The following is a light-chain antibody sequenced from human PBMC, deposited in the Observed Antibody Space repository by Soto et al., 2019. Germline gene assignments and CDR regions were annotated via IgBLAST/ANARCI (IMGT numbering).Light chain of an antibody. CDR3: VQALQTPSLYT. V-gene: IGKV2-28*01. CDR2: LGS. CDR1: QSLLHSNGYNY. Sequence: DIVMTQSPLSLPVTPGEPASISCRSSQSLLHSNGYNYLDWYLQKPGQSPLLLIYLGSNRASWVLDRFSGSGSGTDFSLKISRVEAEDVGVYSGVQALQTPSLYTFGQGTKLELK. J-gene: IGKJ2*01.